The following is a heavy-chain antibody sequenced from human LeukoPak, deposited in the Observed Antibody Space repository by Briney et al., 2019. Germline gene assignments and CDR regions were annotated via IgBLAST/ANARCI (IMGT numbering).Heavy chain of an antibody. CDR3: ATARPNFTIFGVVINYYMDV. CDR1: GFTFSSYW. J-gene: IGHJ6*03. Sequence: GGSLRLSCAASGFTFSSYWMSWVRQAPGKGLEWVANIKQDGSEKYYVDSVKGRFTISRDNAKNSLYLQMNSLRAEDTAVYYCATARPNFTIFGVVINYYMDVWGKGTTVTVSS. CDR2: IKQDGSEK. V-gene: IGHV3-7*01. D-gene: IGHD3-3*01.